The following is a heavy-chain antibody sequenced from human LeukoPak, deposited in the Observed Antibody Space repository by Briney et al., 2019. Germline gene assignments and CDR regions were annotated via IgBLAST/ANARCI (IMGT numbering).Heavy chain of an antibody. Sequence: KASETLSLTCSVSGGCISTGNYYWGWIRQPPGKGLEWIGTIYYSGSTYYNPSLKSRVTVSVDTSKSQFSLKLNSVTAADTAVYYCARHFERSVQWFAPWGQGTLVTVSS. CDR1: GGCISTGNYY. CDR3: ARHFERSVQWFAP. CDR2: IYYSGST. J-gene: IGHJ5*02. D-gene: IGHD1-1*01. V-gene: IGHV4-39*01.